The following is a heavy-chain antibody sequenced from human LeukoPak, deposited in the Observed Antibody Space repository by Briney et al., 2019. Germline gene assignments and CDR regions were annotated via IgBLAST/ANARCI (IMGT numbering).Heavy chain of an antibody. CDR1: GFTFSSYA. D-gene: IGHD3-10*01. CDR3: ANLPYLRGVIINPPPYYYGMDV. V-gene: IGHV3-23*01. J-gene: IGHJ6*02. CDR2: ISGSGGST. Sequence: GGSLRLSCAASGFTFSSYAMSWVRQAPGKGLEWVSAISGSGGSTYYADSVKGRFTISKDNSKNTLYLQMNSLRAEDTAVYYCANLPYLRGVIINPPPYYYGMDVWGQGTTVTVSS.